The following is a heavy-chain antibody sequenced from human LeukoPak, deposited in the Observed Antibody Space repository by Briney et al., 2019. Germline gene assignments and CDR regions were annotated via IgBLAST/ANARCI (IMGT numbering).Heavy chain of an antibody. D-gene: IGHD2-15*01. V-gene: IGHV3-48*01. Sequence: GGSLRLSCAASGFTFSSYSMNWVRQAPGKGLEWVSYISSSSSTIYYADSVKGRFTISRDNAKNSLYLQMNSLRAEDTAVYYCARDRYCSGGSCYDVMGYWGQGTLVTVSS. CDR2: ISSSSSTI. CDR1: GFTFSSYS. J-gene: IGHJ4*02. CDR3: ARDRYCSGGSCYDVMGY.